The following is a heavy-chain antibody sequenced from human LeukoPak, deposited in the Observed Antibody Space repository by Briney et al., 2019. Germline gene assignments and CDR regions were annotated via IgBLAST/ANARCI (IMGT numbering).Heavy chain of an antibody. Sequence: GRFTISRDNSKNTLYLQMNSLRAEDTAVYYCAKDFGGYWGQGTLVTVSS. V-gene: IGHV3-23*01. J-gene: IGHJ4*02. CDR3: AKDFGGY. D-gene: IGHD3-16*01.